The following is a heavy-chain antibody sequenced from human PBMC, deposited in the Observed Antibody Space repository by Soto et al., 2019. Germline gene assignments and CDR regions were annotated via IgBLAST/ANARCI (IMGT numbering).Heavy chain of an antibody. CDR3: AREGTDCSGGSCYGGY. D-gene: IGHD2-15*01. J-gene: IGHJ4*02. Sequence: QVQLVQSGAEVKKPGSSVKVSCKASGGTFSSYAISWVRQAPGQGLEWMGGIIPIFGTANYAQKFQGRVTITADESTSTAYRELSSLRSEDTAVYYCAREGTDCSGGSCYGGYWGQGTLVTVSS. CDR2: IIPIFGTA. CDR1: GGTFSSYA. V-gene: IGHV1-69*12.